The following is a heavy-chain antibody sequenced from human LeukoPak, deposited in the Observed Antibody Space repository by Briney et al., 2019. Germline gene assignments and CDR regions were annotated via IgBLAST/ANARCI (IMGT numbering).Heavy chain of an antibody. V-gene: IGHV3-30*02. D-gene: IGHD6-13*01. CDR1: GFTFSSYG. J-gene: IGHJ3*02. CDR3: ARVSSPKKRYSSSRGAFDI. Sequence: GGSLRLSCAASGFTFSSYGMHWVRQAPGKGLEWVAFIRYDGSNKYYADSVKGRFTISRDNSKNTLYLQMNSLRAEDTAVYYCARVSSPKKRYSSSRGAFDIWGQGTMVTVSS. CDR2: IRYDGSNK.